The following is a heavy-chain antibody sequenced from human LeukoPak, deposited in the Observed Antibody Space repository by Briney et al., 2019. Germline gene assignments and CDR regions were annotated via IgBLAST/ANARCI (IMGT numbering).Heavy chain of an antibody. D-gene: IGHD3-10*01. CDR1: GFTFSNYW. CDR2: IKQDRSEK. V-gene: IGHV3-7*01. CDR3: ARGGSGNYYTLFDY. Sequence: PGGSLRLSCAASGFTFSNYWMSWVRQAPGKGLEWVSNIKQDRSEKYYVDSVKGRFTISRDNAKNSLHLQMNSLRAEDTAVYYCARGGSGNYYTLFDYWGQGTLVTVSS. J-gene: IGHJ4*02.